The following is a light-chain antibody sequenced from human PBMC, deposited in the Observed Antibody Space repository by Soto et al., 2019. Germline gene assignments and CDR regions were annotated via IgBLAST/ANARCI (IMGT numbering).Light chain of an antibody. CDR3: QQYENLPFT. V-gene: IGKV1-33*01. CDR2: AAS. J-gene: IGKJ3*01. Sequence: DIQMTQSPSSLSASVGDIVTITCQARQDISNFLNWYQQKPGKAPKLLIYAASSLETGVPSRFSGSGSGTDFTFTISSLQPEDIATYYCQQYENLPFTFGPGTKVDIK. CDR1: QDISNF.